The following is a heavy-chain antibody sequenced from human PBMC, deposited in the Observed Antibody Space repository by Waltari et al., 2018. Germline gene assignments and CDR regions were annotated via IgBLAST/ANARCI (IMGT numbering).Heavy chain of an antibody. V-gene: IGHV1-69*14. Sequence: QVQLVRSGAEVKKPGSSLKVSCKASGGPFSSYAISGVRRPPGQGLGWMGGIIPSFGTANYEQKFQGRVTITADKSTSTAYMELSSLRSEDTAVYYCARGLEKYSSGWFDFDYWGQGTLVTVSS. CDR2: IIPSFGTA. J-gene: IGHJ4*02. CDR1: GGPFSSYA. CDR3: ARGLEKYSSGWFDFDY. D-gene: IGHD6-19*01.